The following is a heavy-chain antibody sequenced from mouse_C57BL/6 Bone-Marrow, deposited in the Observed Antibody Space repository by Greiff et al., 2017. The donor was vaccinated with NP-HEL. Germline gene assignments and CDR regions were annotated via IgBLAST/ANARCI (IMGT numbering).Heavy chain of an antibody. CDR3: TRYYGPSWFAY. V-gene: IGHV1-42*01. D-gene: IGHD1-1*01. CDR1: GYSFTGYY. CDR2: INPSTGGT. Sequence: VQLQQSGPELVKPGASVKISCKASGYSFTGYYMNWVKQSPEKSLEWIGEINPSTGGTTYNQKFKAKATLTVDKSSSTAYMQLKSLTSEDSAVYYCTRYYGPSWFAYWGQGTLVTVSA. J-gene: IGHJ3*01.